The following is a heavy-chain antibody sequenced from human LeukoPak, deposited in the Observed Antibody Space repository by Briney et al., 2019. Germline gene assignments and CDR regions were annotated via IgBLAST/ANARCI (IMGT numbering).Heavy chain of an antibody. CDR1: GFTFSSYG. D-gene: IGHD2-2*01. CDR2: IRYDGSNK. Sequence: GGSLRLSCAASGFTFSSYGMHWVRQAPGKGLEWVAFIRYDGSNKYYADSVKGRFTIFRDNSKNTLSLQMNSLRAEDTAVYYCAKSDAIVVVPAAPTHWGQGTLVTVSS. J-gene: IGHJ4*02. V-gene: IGHV3-30*02. CDR3: AKSDAIVVVPAAPTH.